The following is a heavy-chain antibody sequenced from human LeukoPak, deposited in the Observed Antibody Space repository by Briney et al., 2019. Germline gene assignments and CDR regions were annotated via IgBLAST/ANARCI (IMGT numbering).Heavy chain of an antibody. CDR1: GFTVSSNS. V-gene: IGHV3-53*01. Sequence: PGESLRLSCTVSGFTVSSNSMSWVRQAPGKGLEWVSFIYSDNTHYSDSVKGRFTISRDNSKNTLYLQMNSLRAEDTAVHYCARRAGAYSHPYDYWGQGTLVTVSS. CDR2: IYSDNT. D-gene: IGHD4/OR15-4a*01. J-gene: IGHJ4*02. CDR3: ARRAGAYSHPYDY.